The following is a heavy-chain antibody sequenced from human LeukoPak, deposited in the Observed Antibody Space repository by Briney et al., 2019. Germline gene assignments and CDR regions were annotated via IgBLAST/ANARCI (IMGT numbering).Heavy chain of an antibody. CDR1: GGSFSGYY. D-gene: IGHD3-22*01. J-gene: IGHJ4*02. CDR3: ASSPSGYWWNFDC. V-gene: IGHV4-34*01. Sequence: KASETLSLTCAVYGGSFSGYYWSWIRQPPGKGLEWIGEINHSGSTNYNPSLKSRVTISVDTSKNQFSLKLTSVTAADTAVYYCASSPSGYWWNFDCWGQGTLVTVSS. CDR2: INHSGST.